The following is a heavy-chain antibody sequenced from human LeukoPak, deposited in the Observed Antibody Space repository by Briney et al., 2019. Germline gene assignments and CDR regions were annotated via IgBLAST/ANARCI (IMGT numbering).Heavy chain of an antibody. CDR3: AKHSGEVIVGATVNA. D-gene: IGHD1-26*01. V-gene: IGHV3-23*01. CDR2: ISRSGSNT. CDR1: GFTFSTYA. J-gene: IGHJ4*02. Sequence: TGGSLRLSCAASGFTFSTYAMSWVRQAPGKGLEWVSAISRSGSNTYYADPVKGRFTSSRDNSKNTLFLQMNSLRAEDTAVYYCAKHSGEVIVGATVNAWGQGTLVTVSS.